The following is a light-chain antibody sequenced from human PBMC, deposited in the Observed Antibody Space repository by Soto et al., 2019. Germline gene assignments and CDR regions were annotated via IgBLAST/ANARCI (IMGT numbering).Light chain of an antibody. Sequence: IVLTQSPATLYLSPGERGTLSCGASQSVTSRYIAWYQQKSGLAPRLLMYDASIRATGIPDGFSGSGSGTDFTLTISRLEPEDFAVYYCQQYGSSSWTFGQGTKVDIK. CDR3: QQYGSSSWT. CDR1: QSVTSRY. V-gene: IGKV3D-20*01. J-gene: IGKJ1*01. CDR2: DAS.